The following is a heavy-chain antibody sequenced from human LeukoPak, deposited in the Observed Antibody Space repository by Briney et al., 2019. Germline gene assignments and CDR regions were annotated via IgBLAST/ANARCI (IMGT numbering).Heavy chain of an antibody. CDR1: GFTFSSYS. CDR2: ISSSSSYI. V-gene: IGHV3-21*01. J-gene: IGHJ4*02. CDR3: ARVDLAAAFDY. Sequence: GGSLRLSCAASGFTFSSYSMNWVRQAPGKGLEWVSSISSSSSYIYCADSVKGRFTISRDNAKNSLYLQMNSLRAEDTAVYYCARVDLAAAFDYWGQGTLVTVSS. D-gene: IGHD6-13*01.